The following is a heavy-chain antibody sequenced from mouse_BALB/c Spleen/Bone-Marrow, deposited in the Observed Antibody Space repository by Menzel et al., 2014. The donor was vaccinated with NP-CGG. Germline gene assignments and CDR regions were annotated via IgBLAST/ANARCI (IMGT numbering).Heavy chain of an antibody. J-gene: IGHJ4*01. D-gene: IGHD2-1*01. CDR1: GFSLTSYG. Sequence: VQLQQSGPGLVAPSQSLSITCTVSGFSLTSYGVHWVRQPPGKGLEWLGVIWAGGSTNYNSALMSRLSISKDKSKSQVFLKMNSLKTDDTAMYYCARGYGNVAMDYWGQGTSVTVSS. CDR2: IWAGGST. CDR3: ARGYGNVAMDY. V-gene: IGHV2-9*02.